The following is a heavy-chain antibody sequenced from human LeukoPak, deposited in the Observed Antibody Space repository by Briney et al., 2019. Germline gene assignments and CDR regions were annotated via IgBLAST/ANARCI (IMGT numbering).Heavy chain of an antibody. D-gene: IGHD6-13*01. J-gene: IGHJ4*02. Sequence: GGSLRLSCVASGFTFSSTTMGWVRQAPGKGLEWVGRIKSKTDGGTTDYAAPVKGRFTISRDDSKNTLYLQMYSLKTEDTAVYYCTTYSSSWLVFFDYWAREPWSPSPQ. CDR2: IKSKTDGGTT. V-gene: IGHV3-15*01. CDR1: GFTFSSTT. CDR3: TTYSSSWLVFFDY.